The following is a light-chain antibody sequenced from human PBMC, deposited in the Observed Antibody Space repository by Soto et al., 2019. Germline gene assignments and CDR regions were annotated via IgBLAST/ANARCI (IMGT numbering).Light chain of an antibody. Sequence: EIVSTPSPSTLSSFPRDRVTLYCMASQAVNTRLAWYQQRPGQAPRLLIYGASSRATGIPDRFSGSGSGTDFTLTISRLEPEDFAVYYCQQSGRSPRTFGQGTKVAIK. CDR2: GAS. J-gene: IGKJ1*01. V-gene: IGKV3-20*01. CDR3: QQSGRSPRT. CDR1: QAVNTR.